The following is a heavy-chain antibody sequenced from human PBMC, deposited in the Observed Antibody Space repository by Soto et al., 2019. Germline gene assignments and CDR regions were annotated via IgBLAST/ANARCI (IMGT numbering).Heavy chain of an antibody. Sequence: QVQLRESGPGQVKPSETLSLTCTVSGDSVTSGHWWTWVRQSPRDGLQWIGEIFHTGTTNYFPALQRRVSMSLDKSKNQFPLKLTSMTAADTAVYYCAAHRGSTYGPLDYWGRGTLVTVSS. CDR3: AAHRGSTYGPLDY. J-gene: IGHJ4*02. D-gene: IGHD5-18*01. V-gene: IGHV4-4*02. CDR1: GDSVTSGHW. CDR2: IFHTGTT.